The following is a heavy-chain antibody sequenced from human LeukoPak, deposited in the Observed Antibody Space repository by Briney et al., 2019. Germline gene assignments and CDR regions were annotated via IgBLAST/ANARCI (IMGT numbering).Heavy chain of an antibody. Sequence: LGASVKVSGRASGYTFTGYDMHWGRQAPGQGLEGMGWINPNSGGTNYAQTFKGRFRTTSDTSISTGYMELSRLRSDDWAAYYCARGSTNWSFEAFAICGPGKMVTVSS. CDR3: ARGSTNWSFEAFAI. J-gene: IGHJ3*02. D-gene: IGHD1-20*01. CDR1: GYTFTGYD. CDR2: INPNSGGT. V-gene: IGHV1-2*02.